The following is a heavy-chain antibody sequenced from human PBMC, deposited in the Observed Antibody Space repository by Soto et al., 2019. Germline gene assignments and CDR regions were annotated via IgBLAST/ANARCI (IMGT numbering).Heavy chain of an antibody. CDR1: GGTFSSYA. CDR2: IIPIFGTA. V-gene: IGHV1-69*05. D-gene: IGHD6-13*01. Sequence: ASVKVSCKASGGTFSSYAISWVRQAPGQGLEWMGGIIPIFGTANYAQKFQGRVTVTTDTTTRTGYMELRNLRSDDTAVYYCARASAGALYDFWGQGTRVTVSS. CDR3: ARASAGALYDF. J-gene: IGHJ4*02.